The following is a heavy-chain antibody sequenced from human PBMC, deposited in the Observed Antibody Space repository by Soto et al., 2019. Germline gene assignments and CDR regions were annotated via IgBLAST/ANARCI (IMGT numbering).Heavy chain of an antibody. CDR1: GGTFNSYA. CDR3: TRRGRESANWFDP. Sequence: QLVQSGAEVKKPGSSVKVSCKASGGTFNSYAISWVRQAPGQGLEWMGGIIPMSGRPNYAQRFQGRVTISADKSTSTVYMEMSSLTKEDTAVYYCTRRGRESANWFDPWGQGTLVTVSS. J-gene: IGHJ5*02. V-gene: IGHV1-69*06. CDR2: IIPMSGRP.